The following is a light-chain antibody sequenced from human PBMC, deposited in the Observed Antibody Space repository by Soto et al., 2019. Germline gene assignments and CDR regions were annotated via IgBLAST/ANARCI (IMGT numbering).Light chain of an antibody. CDR3: YSYAGSYTL. CDR2: DVS. J-gene: IGLJ3*02. CDR1: SSDVGGYNY. Sequence: QSALTQPRSVSGCPGQSVTISCTGTSSDVGGYNYVSWYQQHPGKAPKLMIYDVSKRPSGVPDRFSGSKSGNTASLTISGLQAEDEANYYCYSYAGSYTLFGGGTKVTVL. V-gene: IGLV2-11*01.